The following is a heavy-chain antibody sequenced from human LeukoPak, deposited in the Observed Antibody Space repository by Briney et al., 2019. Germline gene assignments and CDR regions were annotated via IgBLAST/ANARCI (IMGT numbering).Heavy chain of an antibody. CDR2: INHSGST. V-gene: IGHV4-34*01. D-gene: IGHD5-18*01. CDR3: ARGRTGYSYGYLRYYFDY. CDR1: GGSFSGYY. J-gene: IGHJ4*02. Sequence: SETLSLTCAVYGGSFSGYYWGWIRQPPGKGLEWIGEINHSGSTNYNPSLKSRVTISVDTSKNQFSLKLSSVTAADTAVYYCARGRTGYSYGYLRYYFDYWGQGTLVTVSS.